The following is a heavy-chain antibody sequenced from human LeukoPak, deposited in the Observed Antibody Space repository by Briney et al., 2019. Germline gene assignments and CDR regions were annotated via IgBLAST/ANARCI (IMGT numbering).Heavy chain of an antibody. J-gene: IGHJ4*02. CDR1: AYTFTGYY. CDR2: INPNSGGT. V-gene: IGHV1-2*02. Sequence: GASVKVSCKASAYTFTGYYMHWVRQAPGQGLEWMGWINPNSGGTNYAQKLQGRVTMTRDTSISTAYMELSTLRSDDTAVYYCARSSGWSLFDYWGQGTLVTASS. D-gene: IGHD6-19*01. CDR3: ARSSGWSLFDY.